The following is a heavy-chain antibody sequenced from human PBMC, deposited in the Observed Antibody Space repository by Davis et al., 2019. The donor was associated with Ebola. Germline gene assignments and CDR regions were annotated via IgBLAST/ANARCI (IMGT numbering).Heavy chain of an antibody. D-gene: IGHD7-27*01. Sequence: PSETLSLTCTVSGGSISSGDYYWSWIRQPPGKGLEWIGYIYYSGSTYYNPSLKSRVTISVDTSKNQFSLKLSSVTAADTAVYYCVTGDGGNGAFDYWGQGTLVTVSS. CDR1: GGSISSGDYY. V-gene: IGHV4-30-4*08. CDR3: VTGDGGNGAFDY. CDR2: IYYSGST. J-gene: IGHJ4*02.